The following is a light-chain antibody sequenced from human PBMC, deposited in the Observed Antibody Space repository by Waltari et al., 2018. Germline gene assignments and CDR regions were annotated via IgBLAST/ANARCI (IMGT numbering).Light chain of an antibody. Sequence: SYELTQPPSVSVSPGQTARITCSGDALPKKYAYWYQQKSGQAPVLVIYEDIKRPSGIHAGLSGSSSGTTATLTISGAHVEDEADYYCYSTDSSGHDRVFGGGTKLTVL. CDR2: EDI. J-gene: IGLJ3*02. CDR3: YSTDSSGHDRV. V-gene: IGLV3-10*01. CDR1: ALPKKY.